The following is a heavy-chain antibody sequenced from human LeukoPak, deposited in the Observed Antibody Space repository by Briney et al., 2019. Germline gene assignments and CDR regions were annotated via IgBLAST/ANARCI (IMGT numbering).Heavy chain of an antibody. CDR3: ANPIPGVVVPAATTRIIDY. J-gene: IGHJ4*02. CDR1: GFTFSSYA. D-gene: IGHD2-2*01. CDR2: ISGSGGST. V-gene: IGHV3-23*01. Sequence: TGGSLRLSCAASGFTFSSYAMSWVRQAPGKGLEWVSAISGSGGSTYYADSVKGRFTISRDNSKNTLYLQMNSLRAEDTAVYYCANPIPGVVVPAATTRIIDYWGQGTLVTVSS.